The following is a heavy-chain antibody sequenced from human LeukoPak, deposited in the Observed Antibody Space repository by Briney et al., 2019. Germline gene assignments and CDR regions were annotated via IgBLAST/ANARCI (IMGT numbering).Heavy chain of an antibody. V-gene: IGHV4-59*01. J-gene: IGHJ3*02. CDR2: IYYSGST. CDR1: GGSISSYY. Sequence: KPSETLSLTCTVSGGSISSYYWGWIRQPPGKGLEWIGYIYYSGSTNYNPSLKSRVTISVDTPKNQFSLKLSSVTAADTAVYYCARGLDDAFDIWGQGTMVTVSS. D-gene: IGHD3-16*01. CDR3: ARGLDDAFDI.